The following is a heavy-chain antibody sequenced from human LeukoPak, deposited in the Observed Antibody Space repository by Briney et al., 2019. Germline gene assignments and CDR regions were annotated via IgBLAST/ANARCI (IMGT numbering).Heavy chain of an antibody. J-gene: IGHJ4*02. CDR1: GFTFSSYA. D-gene: IGHD3-22*01. CDR2: ISGSGGST. CDR3: AKGNPYYYDSSGYYYFDY. V-gene: IGHV3-23*01. Sequence: PGGSLRLSCAASGFTFSSYAMSWVRQAPGKGLEWVSAISGSGGSTYYADSVKGRFTISRDNSKNTLYLQMNSLRAEDTAAYYCAKGNPYYYDSSGYYYFDYWGQGTLVTVSS.